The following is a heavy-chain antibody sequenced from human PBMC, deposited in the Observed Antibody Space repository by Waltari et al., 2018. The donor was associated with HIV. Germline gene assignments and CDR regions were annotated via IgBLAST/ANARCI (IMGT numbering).Heavy chain of an antibody. CDR1: GFTFSSYW. CDR3: ASLYNYVWGSPPPFDY. J-gene: IGHJ4*02. CDR2: INSEGSST. D-gene: IGHD3-16*01. Sequence: EVQLVESGGGLVQPGGSLRLSCAASGFTFSSYWMHWVRQAPGKGLVWVERINSEGSSTNYSDSGKGRCTISGDNAKNTVYLQRNSLRAEDTALYYCASLYNYVWGSPPPFDYWGQGTLVTVSS. V-gene: IGHV3-74*01.